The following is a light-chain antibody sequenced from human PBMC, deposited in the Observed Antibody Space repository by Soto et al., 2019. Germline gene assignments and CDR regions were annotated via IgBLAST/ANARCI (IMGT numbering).Light chain of an antibody. CDR1: QSVSRN. V-gene: IGKV3-15*01. J-gene: IGKJ1*01. Sequence: EVVMTQSPATLSVSPGERATLSCRASQSVSRNLAWYQQKPGQAPRLLIYGASTRATGVPVRFSGSGSGTEFTLTIGSLQSEDFAFYFCQQYDNLLPLTFGQGTKVEIK. CDR2: GAS. CDR3: QQYDNLLPLT.